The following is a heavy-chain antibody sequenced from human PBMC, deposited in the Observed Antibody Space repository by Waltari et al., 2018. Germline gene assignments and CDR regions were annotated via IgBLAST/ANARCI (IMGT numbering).Heavy chain of an antibody. CDR3: AKGPGGWNSQGIPNYYFDY. J-gene: IGHJ4*02. V-gene: IGHV3-23*03. CDR1: GFTFSSYA. Sequence: EVQLLESGGGLVQPGGSLRLSCAASGFTFSSYAMSWVRQATGKGLEWVSVIYSGGSTYDADSVKGRFTISRDNSKNTLYLQMNSLRAEDTAVYYCAKGPGGWNSQGIPNYYFDYWGQGTLVTVSS. D-gene: IGHD5-18*01. CDR2: IYSGGST.